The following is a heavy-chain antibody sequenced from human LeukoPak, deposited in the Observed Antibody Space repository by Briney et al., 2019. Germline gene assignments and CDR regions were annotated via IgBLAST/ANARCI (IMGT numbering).Heavy chain of an antibody. CDR1: GGSISSGGYY. CDR2: IYYSGST. D-gene: IGHD5-18*01. V-gene: IGHV4-31*03. J-gene: IGHJ4*02. Sequence: SETLSLTCTVSGGSISSGGYYWSWLRQHPGKGLEWIGYIYYSGSTYYNPSLKSRVTISVDTSKNQFSLKLSSVTAADTAVYYCARSNKRGYSYGYVFDYWGQGTLVTVSS. CDR3: ARSNKRGYSYGYVFDY.